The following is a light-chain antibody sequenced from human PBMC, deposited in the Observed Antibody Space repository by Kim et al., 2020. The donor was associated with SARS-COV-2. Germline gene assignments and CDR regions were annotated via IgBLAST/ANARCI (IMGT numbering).Light chain of an antibody. Sequence: QSVLTQPASVSGSPGQSITISCTVTSSDVGGYNYVSWYQQHPGKAPKLMIYDVSKRPSGVSNRFSGSKSGNTASLTISGLQAEDEADYYCSSYTSSSTWVFGGGTQLTVL. CDR1: SSDVGGYNY. J-gene: IGLJ3*02. CDR2: DVS. V-gene: IGLV2-14*01. CDR3: SSYTSSSTWV.